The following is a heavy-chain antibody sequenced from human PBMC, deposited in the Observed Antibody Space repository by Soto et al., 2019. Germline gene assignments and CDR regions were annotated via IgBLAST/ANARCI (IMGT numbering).Heavy chain of an antibody. J-gene: IGHJ4*02. CDR3: TLTYHYDSSGYYYVN. D-gene: IGHD3-22*01. V-gene: IGHV3-23*01. CDR1: GFTFSNYA. CDR2: ISDSGDST. Sequence: VGSLRLSCAASGFTFSNYAMSWVRQAPGKGLEWVSAISDSGDSTYYADSVKGRFTISRDNSKNTLYLQMNSLRAEDTAVYYCTLTYHYDSSGYYYVNWGQGILVTVSS.